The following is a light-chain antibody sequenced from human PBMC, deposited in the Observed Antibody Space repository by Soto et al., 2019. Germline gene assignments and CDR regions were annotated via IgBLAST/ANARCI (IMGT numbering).Light chain of an antibody. Sequence: DLQMTQSPSSLSASVGDRVTITCQASQDISNYLNWYQQKPGKAPKLLIYDASNLEIGVPSRFSGSGSGTDFTFTISSLQPEDIATYFCQQFDNLPITFGQGTRLDIK. J-gene: IGKJ5*01. CDR3: QQFDNLPIT. CDR1: QDISNY. V-gene: IGKV1-33*01. CDR2: DAS.